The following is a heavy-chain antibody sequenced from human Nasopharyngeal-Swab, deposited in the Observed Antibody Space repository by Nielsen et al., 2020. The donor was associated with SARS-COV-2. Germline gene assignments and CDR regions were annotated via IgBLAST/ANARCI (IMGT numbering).Heavy chain of an antibody. V-gene: IGHV3-23*01. J-gene: IGHJ4*02. CDR3: AKLSYTTPSY. Sequence: GESLKISCAGSGFSFSSYAMVWVRQAPGKGLEWVASTRFTGCTSYNGDLVKGRFTVSRDDSSNTVFLNMNSLRAEDTAVYFCAKLSYTTPSYWGQGTQVTVSS. CDR1: GFSFSSYA. CDR2: TRFTGCTS. D-gene: IGHD2-2*02.